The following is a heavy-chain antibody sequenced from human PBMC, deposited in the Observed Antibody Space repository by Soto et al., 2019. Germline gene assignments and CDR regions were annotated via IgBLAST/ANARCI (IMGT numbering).Heavy chain of an antibody. J-gene: IGHJ6*02. CDR1: GFSFRTYS. CDR3: ARGGSSSDHGMDV. CDR2: IRSRSDTI. V-gene: IGHV3-48*02. D-gene: IGHD6-6*01. Sequence: EVQLVESGGGLVQPGGSLRLSCAASGFSFRTYSMNWVRQSPGKGLEWVSYIRSRSDTIYYVDSVKGRFTISRDNAKNSLYLQMNSLRDEDTAVYYCARGGSSSDHGMDVWGQGTTVTVSS.